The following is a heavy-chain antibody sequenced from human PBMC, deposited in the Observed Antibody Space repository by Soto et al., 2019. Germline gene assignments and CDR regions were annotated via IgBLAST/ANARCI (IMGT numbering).Heavy chain of an antibody. J-gene: IGHJ4*02. V-gene: IGHV4-4*08. Sequence: QVKLQESGRGLVKPSETLSLSCTVSGGSLGDVYWTWIRQPPGKAMEWIGYISTTGVTNDGPSLKSRVTTSTDTSMHKISLNLGSVTAAYPAIYFRASHGGEVVMVGDWGQGIQVTVSS. CDR1: GGSLGDVY. CDR3: ASHGGEVVMVGD. D-gene: IGHD2-21*01. CDR2: ISTTGVT.